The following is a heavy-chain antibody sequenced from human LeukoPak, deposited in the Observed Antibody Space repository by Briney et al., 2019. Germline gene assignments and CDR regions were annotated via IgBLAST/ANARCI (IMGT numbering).Heavy chain of an antibody. Sequence: GGSLRLSCAASRFTFSNSAMIWVRQAPGTGLEWISSISGSGGSAYYADSVKGRFTVPRDNSKNTLYLQMNSLRAEDTAVYYCAGEVRGVPYFLDYWGQGTLVTVSS. CDR3: AGEVRGVPYFLDY. D-gene: IGHD3-10*01. V-gene: IGHV3-23*01. CDR1: RFTFSNSA. CDR2: ISGSGGSA. J-gene: IGHJ4*02.